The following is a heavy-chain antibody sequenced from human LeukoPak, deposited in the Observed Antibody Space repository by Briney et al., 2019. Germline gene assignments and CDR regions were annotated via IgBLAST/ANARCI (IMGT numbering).Heavy chain of an antibody. V-gene: IGHV4-39*07. Sequence: IPSETLSLTCTVSGGSIRSSGYYWGWIRQPPGKGLEWIGSISYSGSTFYSPSLESRVTISIDTSKNQFSMKLSSVTAADTAVYYCARDLRYFDWFLDYWGQGTLVTVSS. CDR3: ARDLRYFDWFLDY. J-gene: IGHJ4*02. CDR2: ISYSGST. CDR1: GGSIRSSGYY. D-gene: IGHD3-9*01.